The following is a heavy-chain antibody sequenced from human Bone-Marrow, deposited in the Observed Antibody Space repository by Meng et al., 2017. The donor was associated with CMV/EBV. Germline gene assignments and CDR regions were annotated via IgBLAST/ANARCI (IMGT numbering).Heavy chain of an antibody. J-gene: IGHJ5*02. Sequence: SGPTLVKPTQTLTLTCTFSGFSPSTSAVGVGWIRQPPGKALEWLALIYWNDDKRYSPSLKSRLTITKDTSKNQVVLTLTNMDPVDTATYYCAHSLDSSGYSDPWGQGTLVTVSS. V-gene: IGHV2-5*01. CDR3: AHSLDSSGYSDP. D-gene: IGHD3-22*01. CDR1: GFSPSTSAVG. CDR2: IYWNDDK.